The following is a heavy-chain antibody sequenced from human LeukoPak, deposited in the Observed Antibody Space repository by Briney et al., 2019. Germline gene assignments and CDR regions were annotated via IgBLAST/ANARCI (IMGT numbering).Heavy chain of an antibody. CDR1: GFTFSSYS. CDR3: ARTRGIVVARAFDI. D-gene: IGHD3-22*01. CDR2: ISSSSSTI. V-gene: IGHV3-48*01. J-gene: IGHJ3*02. Sequence: QAGGSLRLSCAASGFTFSSYSMNWVRQAPGKGLEWVSYISSSSSTIYYADSVKGRFTISRDNAKNSLYLQMNSLRAEDTAVYYCARTRGIVVARAFDIWGQGTMVTVSS.